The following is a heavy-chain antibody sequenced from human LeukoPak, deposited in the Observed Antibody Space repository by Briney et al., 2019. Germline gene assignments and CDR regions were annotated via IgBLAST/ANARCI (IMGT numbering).Heavy chain of an antibody. J-gene: IGHJ4*02. CDR3: AREVAYYDSSEIPGDY. V-gene: IGHV1-2*06. Sequence: ASVKVSCKASRYTFTGYHIHWVRQAPGQGLEWMGRINPYSGDTNFAQKFQGRVTMTRDTSISTAYMELSRLRSDDTAVYYCAREVAYYDSSEIPGDYWGQGTLVTVSS. CDR1: RYTFTGYH. D-gene: IGHD3-22*01. CDR2: INPYSGDT.